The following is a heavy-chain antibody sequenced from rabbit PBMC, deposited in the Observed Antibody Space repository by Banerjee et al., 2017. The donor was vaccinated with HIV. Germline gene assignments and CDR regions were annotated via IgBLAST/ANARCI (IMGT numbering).Heavy chain of an antibody. J-gene: IGHJ4*01. CDR2: TYIGSGST. D-gene: IGHD4-1*01. CDR1: GFSFSSSYW. V-gene: IGHV1S45*01. CDR3: ARGDISSGWDL. Sequence: QEQLEESGGDLVKPEGSLTLTYTASGFSFSSSYWICWVRQAPGKGLEWIGCTYIGSGSTYYASWAKGRFTISKTSSTTVTLQMTSLTAADTATYFCARGDISSGWDLWGPGTLVTVS.